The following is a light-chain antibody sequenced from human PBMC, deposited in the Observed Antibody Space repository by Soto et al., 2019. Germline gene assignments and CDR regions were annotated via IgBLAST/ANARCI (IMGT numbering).Light chain of an antibody. Sequence: EIVLTQSPGTLSLSPGERATLSCRASQSVSNNFLAWYQHRPGQAPRLLIYGPSTRATGIPDRFSGSGSGTDFTLTISRLEPEDFAVYYCQQYGSSPLTFGQGTKVDIK. CDR2: GPS. CDR1: QSVSNNF. CDR3: QQYGSSPLT. J-gene: IGKJ1*01. V-gene: IGKV3-20*01.